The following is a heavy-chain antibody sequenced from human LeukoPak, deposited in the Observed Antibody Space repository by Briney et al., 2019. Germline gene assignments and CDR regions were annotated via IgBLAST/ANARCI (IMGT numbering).Heavy chain of an antibody. D-gene: IGHD4-17*01. CDR2: IYTSGST. V-gene: IGHV4-4*07. J-gene: IGHJ3*02. Sequence: SETLSLTCTVSGGSISSYYWSWIRQPAGKGLEWIGRIYTSGSTNYNPSLKSRVTMSVDTSKNQFSLELSSVTAADTAVYYCARDVATVTGDDAFDIWGQGTMVTVSS. CDR1: GGSISSYY. CDR3: ARDVATVTGDDAFDI.